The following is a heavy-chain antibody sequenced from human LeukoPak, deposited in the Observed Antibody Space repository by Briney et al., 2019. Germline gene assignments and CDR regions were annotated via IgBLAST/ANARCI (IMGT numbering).Heavy chain of an antibody. CDR1: GGSISSSNW. D-gene: IGHD6-25*01. CDR2: IYHSGST. CDR3: ARVAEAAPLQGAFDI. Sequence: SGTLSLTCAVSGGSISSSNWWSWVRQPPGKGLEWIGEIYHSGSTNYSPSLKSRVTISVDKSKNQFSLKLSSVTAADTAVYYCARVAEAAPLQGAFDIWGQGTMVTVSS. V-gene: IGHV4-4*02. J-gene: IGHJ3*02.